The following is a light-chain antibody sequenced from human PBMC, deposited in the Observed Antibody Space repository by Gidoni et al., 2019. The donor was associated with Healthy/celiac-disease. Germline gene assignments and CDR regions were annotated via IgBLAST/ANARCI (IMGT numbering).Light chain of an antibody. CDR2: QDS. Sequence: SYELTQPPSVSVSPGQTASITCSGDKLGDKYACWYQQKPGQSPVLVIYQDSKRHSGIPERFSGSNSGNTATLTISGTQAMDEADYYCQAWDSSSVVFGGGTKLXV. V-gene: IGLV3-1*01. J-gene: IGLJ2*01. CDR1: KLGDKY. CDR3: QAWDSSSVV.